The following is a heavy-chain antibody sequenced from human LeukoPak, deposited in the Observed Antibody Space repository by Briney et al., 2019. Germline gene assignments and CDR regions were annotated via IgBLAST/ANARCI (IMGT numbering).Heavy chain of an antibody. Sequence: RGALRLPCAAPGCSVRSNYLNKVRPPPGKGLEWVSVIYSDGSTFYADSVKGRFTISRDNSKNTLYLQMDSLRPEDTAVYYCTNLPTYWGQGTLVTVSS. V-gene: IGHV3-66*02. J-gene: IGHJ4*02. CDR3: TNLPTY. CDR2: IYSDGST. CDR1: GCSVRSNY.